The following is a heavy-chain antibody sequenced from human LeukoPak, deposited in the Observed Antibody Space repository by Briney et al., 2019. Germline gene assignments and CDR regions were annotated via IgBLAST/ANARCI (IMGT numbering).Heavy chain of an antibody. CDR3: ARGRGKTP. V-gene: IGHV3-7*03. Sequence: GGSLRLSCVTSGFTFTIYGMSWVRQAPGKGLEWVANIKQDGSEKYYVDSVKGRFTISRDNAKNSLYLQMNSLRAEDTAVYYCARGRGKTPWGQGTLVTVSS. J-gene: IGHJ5*02. D-gene: IGHD4-23*01. CDR2: IKQDGSEK. CDR1: GFTFTIYG.